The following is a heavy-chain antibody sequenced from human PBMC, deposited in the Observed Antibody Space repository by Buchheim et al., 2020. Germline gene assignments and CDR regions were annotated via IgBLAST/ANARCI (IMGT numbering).Heavy chain of an antibody. CDR1: GYTFTSYY. CDR3: ARDGITMVRGVIIGLDY. CDR2: INPCGGST. D-gene: IGHD3-10*01. V-gene: IGHV1-46*01. J-gene: IGHJ4*02. Sequence: QVQLVQSGAEVKKPGASVKVSCKASGYTFTSYYMHWVRQAPGQGLEWMGIINPCGGSTSYAQQFQGRVTMTRDTSTSPVYMELSSLRSEDTAVYYCARDGITMVRGVIIGLDYWGQGTL.